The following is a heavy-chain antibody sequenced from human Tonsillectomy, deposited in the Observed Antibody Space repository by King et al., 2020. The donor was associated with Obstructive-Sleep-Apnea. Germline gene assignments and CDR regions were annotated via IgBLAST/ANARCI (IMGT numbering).Heavy chain of an antibody. D-gene: IGHD6-6*01. J-gene: IGHJ4*02. CDR1: GFTFSIYG. CDR2: IRYDGSNK. Sequence: VQLVESGGGVVQPGRSLRLSFAASGFTFSIYGMHWVRQAPGKGLDWVAFIRYDGSNKYYADSGKGRFTISRDNSKNTLYLQMNSLRAEDTAVYYCAKEYYSYSSSAYFDYWGQGTLVTVSS. CDR3: AKEYYSYSSSAYFDY. V-gene: IGHV3-30*02.